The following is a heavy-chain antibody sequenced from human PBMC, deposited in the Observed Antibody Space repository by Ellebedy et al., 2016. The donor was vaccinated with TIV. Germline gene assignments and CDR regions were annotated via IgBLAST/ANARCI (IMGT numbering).Heavy chain of an antibody. CDR2: ISSSGRTI. J-gene: IGHJ4*02. Sequence: PGGSLRLSCAASGFTFSSYEMKWVRQAPGKGLEWVSYISSSGRTIYYVDSVKGRLTISRDNAKNSLYLQMNSLRAEDTAVYYCARGAMAAAGDDYWGQGTLVTVSS. CDR3: ARGAMAAAGDDY. CDR1: GFTFSSYE. D-gene: IGHD6-13*01. V-gene: IGHV3-48*03.